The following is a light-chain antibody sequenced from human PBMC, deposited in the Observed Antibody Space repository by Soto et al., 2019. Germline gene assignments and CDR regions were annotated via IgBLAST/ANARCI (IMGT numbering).Light chain of an antibody. Sequence: EIVMTQSPATLSVSPGERATLSCRASQSVSSNLAWYQQKPGQAPRLLIYGASTRATGIPDRFSGSGSGTDFTLTISRLEPEDFAVYYCQQYGSSPWTFVQGTKVEIK. V-gene: IGKV3-20*01. CDR3: QQYGSSPWT. CDR2: GAS. J-gene: IGKJ1*01. CDR1: QSVSSN.